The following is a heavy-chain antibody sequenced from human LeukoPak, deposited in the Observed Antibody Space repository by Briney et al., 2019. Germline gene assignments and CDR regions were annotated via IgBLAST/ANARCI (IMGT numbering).Heavy chain of an antibody. J-gene: IGHJ4*02. CDR2: VWYDASDQ. Sequence: GGSLRLSCAASGFKFNRYGMHWVRQDPGRGLEWVAYVWYDASDQSYADSVNGRFIISRDNSKNTLYLQMNRLRPEDTAVYFTRDVVIPAGGGRYFDTWGQGVRITVSS. CDR3: RDVVIPAGGGRYFDT. V-gene: IGHV3-30*02. CDR1: GFKFNRYG. D-gene: IGHD2-2*01.